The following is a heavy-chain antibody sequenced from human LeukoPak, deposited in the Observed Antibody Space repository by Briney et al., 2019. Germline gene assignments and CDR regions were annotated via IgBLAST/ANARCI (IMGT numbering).Heavy chain of an antibody. CDR2: IHPSGST. J-gene: IGHJ3*02. Sequence: SETLSLTCVVSGGSPSNYYWTWIRQPPGKGLEWIGEIHPSGSTSYGPSLKSRVTISGDTSKNQFSLKLTSVTAADTAVYYCARGYGSGSYNVFDIWGQGTMVTVSS. V-gene: IGHV4-34*01. D-gene: IGHD3-10*01. CDR1: GGSPSNYY. CDR3: ARGYGSGSYNVFDI.